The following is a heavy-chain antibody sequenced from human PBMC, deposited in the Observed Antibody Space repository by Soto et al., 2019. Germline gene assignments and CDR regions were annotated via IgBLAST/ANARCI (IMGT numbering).Heavy chain of an antibody. CDR2: IIPIFGTA. CDR3: AADYGDFYNGFDP. Sequence: QVQLVQSGAEVKKPGSSVKVSCKASGGTFSSYAISWVRQAPGQGLEWMGGIIPIFGTANYAQKFQGRVRIPADDSTSTAYMERGSLRSEDTAVYYCAADYGDFYNGFDPWGQGTLVTVSS. V-gene: IGHV1-69*01. J-gene: IGHJ5*02. D-gene: IGHD4-17*01. CDR1: GGTFSSYA.